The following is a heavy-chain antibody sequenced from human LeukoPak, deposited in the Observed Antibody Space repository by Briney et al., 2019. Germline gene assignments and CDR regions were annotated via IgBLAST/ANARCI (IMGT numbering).Heavy chain of an antibody. Sequence: SETLSLTCTVSGGPISSGGYYWSWIRQPPGKGLEWIGYIYHSGSTYYNPSLKSRVTISVDRSKNQFSLKLSSVTAADTAVYYCARREGELRYFDWLTPRDWAQGTLVTVSS. D-gene: IGHD3-9*01. CDR3: ARREGELRYFDWLTPRD. V-gene: IGHV4-30-2*01. CDR1: GGPISSGGYY. CDR2: IYHSGST. J-gene: IGHJ4*02.